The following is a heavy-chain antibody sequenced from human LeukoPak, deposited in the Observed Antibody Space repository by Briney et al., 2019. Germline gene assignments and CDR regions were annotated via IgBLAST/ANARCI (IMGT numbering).Heavy chain of an antibody. J-gene: IGHJ4*02. CDR2: LSGGGTGA. V-gene: IGHV3-23*01. Sequence: PGGSLRLSCAASGFTFNYYAMSWVRQAPGKGLEWVSALSGGGTGAVYADSVMGRFTISRDNSKNSLYLQMNSLRAEDTAVYYCATMYSSLGLDYWGQGTLVTVSS. CDR3: ATMYSSLGLDY. D-gene: IGHD6-6*01. CDR1: GFTFNYYA.